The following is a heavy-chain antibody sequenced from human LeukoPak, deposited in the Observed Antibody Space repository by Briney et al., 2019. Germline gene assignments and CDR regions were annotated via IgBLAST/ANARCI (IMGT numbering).Heavy chain of an antibody. CDR3: ARDSCSSTSCLSIDDY. J-gene: IGHJ4*02. CDR2: INPNSGGT. CDR1: GYTFTNYG. D-gene: IGHD2-2*01. V-gene: IGHV1-2*02. Sequence: GASVKVSCKASGYTFTNYGISWVRQAPGQGLEWMGWINPNSGGTNYAQKFQGRVTMTRDTSISTAYMELSRLSSDDTAVYYCARDSCSSTSCLSIDDYWGQGTLVTVSS.